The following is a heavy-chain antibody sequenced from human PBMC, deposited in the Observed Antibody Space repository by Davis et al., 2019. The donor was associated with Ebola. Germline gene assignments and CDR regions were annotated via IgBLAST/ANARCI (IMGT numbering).Heavy chain of an antibody. J-gene: IGHJ4*02. D-gene: IGHD3-16*01. CDR2: ISSDGSYI. CDR3: ATSESFFDYAAYFHN. CDR1: GFPFSSYT. Sequence: GESLKISCAASGFPFSSYTMNWVRQTPGKGLEWVSSISSDGSYIFYADSAKGRFTISRDNAKNSLYLQMNSLKAEDTADYFCATSESFFDYAAYFHNWGQGTLLTVSS. V-gene: IGHV3-21*06.